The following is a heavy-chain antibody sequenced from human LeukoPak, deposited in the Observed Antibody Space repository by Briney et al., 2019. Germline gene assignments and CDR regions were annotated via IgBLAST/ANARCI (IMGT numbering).Heavy chain of an antibody. Sequence: ASVTVSYKASGGTFNNYAITWVRQAPGQGLEWMGGVIPFFSTATYAQKFQGRLTITADESTSTAYMELSSLRSEDTAVYYCARHLHQHCSSTSCYGAFWFDPWGQGTLVTVSS. J-gene: IGHJ5*02. CDR2: VIPFFSTA. D-gene: IGHD2-2*01. CDR1: GGTFNNYA. CDR3: ARHLHQHCSSTSCYGAFWFDP. V-gene: IGHV1-69*13.